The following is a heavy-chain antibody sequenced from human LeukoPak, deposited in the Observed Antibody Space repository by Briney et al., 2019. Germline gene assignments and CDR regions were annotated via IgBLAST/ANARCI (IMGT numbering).Heavy chain of an antibody. CDR1: GFTFSTYW. CDR2: IQQDGNEK. J-gene: IGHJ4*02. D-gene: IGHD2-15*01. Sequence: PGGSLRLSCAASGFTFSTYWMSWLRQAPGKGLEWVANIQQDGNEKYCVDSVKVRFTIARDNAKNSLYLQMNSLRAEDTAVYYCARGDKFSGDYWGQGTLVTVSS. V-gene: IGHV3-7*04. CDR3: ARGDKFSGDY.